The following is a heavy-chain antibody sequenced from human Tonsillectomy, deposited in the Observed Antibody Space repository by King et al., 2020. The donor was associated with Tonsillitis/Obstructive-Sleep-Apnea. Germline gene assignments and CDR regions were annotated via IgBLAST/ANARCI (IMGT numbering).Heavy chain of an antibody. CDR1: EFTFSTYT. CDR3: ARDEALGYNYFDL. D-gene: IGHD5-24*01. V-gene: IGHV3-21*01. CDR2: ISSSASYK. J-gene: IGHJ4*02. Sequence: VQLVESGGGLVKPGGSLRLSCTASEFTFSTYTMNWGRQAPGMGLGWVSSISSSASYKYYADSVKGRFTVSRDNAKNSLYLQMNSLRAEDTAVYYCARDEALGYNYFDLWGQGTLVTVSS.